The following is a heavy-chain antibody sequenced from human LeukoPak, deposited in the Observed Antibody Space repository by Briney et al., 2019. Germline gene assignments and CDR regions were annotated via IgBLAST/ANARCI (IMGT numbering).Heavy chain of an antibody. D-gene: IGHD3-22*01. J-gene: IGHJ1*01. Sequence: PSETLSLTCAVYGGSLSGYYWSWIRQSPGKGLEWIGEINHSGYTNYNPSLKSRVTISVDRSKNQFSLKLSSVTAADTAVYYCARAARYDSSYFQHWGQGTLVTVSS. CDR2: INHSGYT. CDR1: GGSLSGYY. V-gene: IGHV4-34*01. CDR3: ARAARYDSSYFQH.